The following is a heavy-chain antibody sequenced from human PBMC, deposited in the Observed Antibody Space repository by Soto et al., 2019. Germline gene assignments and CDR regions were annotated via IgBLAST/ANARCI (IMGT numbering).Heavy chain of an antibody. Sequence: QVQLQESGPGLVKPSQTLSLTCTVSGGSISSGGYYWSWIRQHPGKGLEWIGYIYYSGSTYYNPSLKSRVTISVDTSKNQFSLKLSSVTAADTAVYYCAREASEMVRGVTNDNYYYYYGMDVWGQGTTVTVSS. CDR1: GGSISSGGYY. J-gene: IGHJ6*02. V-gene: IGHV4-31*03. CDR3: AREASEMVRGVTNDNYYYYYGMDV. CDR2: IYYSGST. D-gene: IGHD3-10*01.